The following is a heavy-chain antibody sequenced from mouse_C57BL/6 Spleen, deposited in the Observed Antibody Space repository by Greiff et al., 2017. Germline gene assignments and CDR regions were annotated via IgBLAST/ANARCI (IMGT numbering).Heavy chain of an antibody. CDR3: ASYVLFDY. J-gene: IGHJ2*01. CDR2: IYPGDGDT. CDR1: GYAFSSSW. Sequence: VKLQESGPELVKPGASVKISCKASGYAFSSSWMNWVKQRPGKGLEWIGRIYPGDGDTNYNGTFKGKATLTADKSSSTAYMQLSSLTSEDSAVYFCASYVLFDYWGQGTTLTVSS. V-gene: IGHV1-82*01.